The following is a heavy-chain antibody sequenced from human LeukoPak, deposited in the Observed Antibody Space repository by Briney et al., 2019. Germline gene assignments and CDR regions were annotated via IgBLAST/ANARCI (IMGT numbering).Heavy chain of an antibody. Sequence: SETLSLTCAVYGGSFSGYYWSWIRQPPGKGLEWIGEINHSGSTNYNPSFKSRVTISVDTSKNQFSLKLSSVTAADTAVYYCARGSGWFPYYFDYWGQGTLVTVSS. D-gene: IGHD6-19*01. J-gene: IGHJ4*02. V-gene: IGHV4-34*01. CDR1: GGSFSGYY. CDR2: INHSGST. CDR3: ARGSGWFPYYFDY.